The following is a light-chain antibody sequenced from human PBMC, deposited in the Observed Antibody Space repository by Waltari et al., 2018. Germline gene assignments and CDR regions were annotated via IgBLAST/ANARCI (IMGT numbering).Light chain of an antibody. J-gene: IGKJ1*01. CDR1: QSISKY. CDR3: QHYESLPVT. Sequence: EIVLTQSPGTLSLSSGERATLSCRSSQSISKYLSWYQQKPGQAPRLLIYHASSRDTGIPDRCSGSGSGTDFSLTISRLEPEDFAVYYCQHYESLPVTFGQGTKVEIK. CDR2: HAS. V-gene: IGKV3-20*01.